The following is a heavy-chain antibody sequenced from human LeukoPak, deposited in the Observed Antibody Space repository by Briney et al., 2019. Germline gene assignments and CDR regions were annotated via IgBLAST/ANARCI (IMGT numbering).Heavy chain of an antibody. J-gene: IGHJ6*02. Sequence: RAGGSLRLSCEASGFTFSSYSMNWVRQAPGKGLEWVSSISSSSTYIYYADSVKGRFTISRDDAKNSLYLQMNSLSAEDTAVYYCARDRVDDYGDYEEIYHYYNGMDVWGQGTTVTVSS. V-gene: IGHV3-21*01. D-gene: IGHD4-17*01. CDR1: GFTFSSYS. CDR2: ISSSSTYI. CDR3: ARDRVDDYGDYEEIYHYYNGMDV.